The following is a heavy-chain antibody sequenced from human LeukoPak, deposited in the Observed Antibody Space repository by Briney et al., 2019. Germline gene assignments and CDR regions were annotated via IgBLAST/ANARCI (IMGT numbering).Heavy chain of an antibody. CDR1: GGTFSSYA. D-gene: IGHD6-13*01. CDR3: ARHTSSWFDY. J-gene: IGHJ4*02. V-gene: IGHV1-46*01. Sequence: ASVKVSCKASGGTFSSYAISWVRQAPGQGLEWMGIINPSGGSTSYAQKFQGRVTMTRDTSTSTVYMELSSLRSEDTAVYYCARHTSSWFDYWGQGTLVTVSS. CDR2: INPSGGST.